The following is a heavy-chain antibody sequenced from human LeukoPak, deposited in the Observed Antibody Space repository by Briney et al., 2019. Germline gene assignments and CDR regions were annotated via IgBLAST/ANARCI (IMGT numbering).Heavy chain of an antibody. V-gene: IGHV3-53*01. CDR3: ARDSGYDLRPTLDY. J-gene: IGHJ4*02. Sequence: PGGPLGLSFAAPGFPFISKYMSWVRQAPGKGLEWAHGIYRGGRTYYADSVKGRFTISRDNSKNTLYLQMNSLRAEDTAVYYCARDSGYDLRPTLDYWGQGTLGTVSS. D-gene: IGHD5-12*01. CDR2: IYRGGRT. CDR1: GFPFISKY.